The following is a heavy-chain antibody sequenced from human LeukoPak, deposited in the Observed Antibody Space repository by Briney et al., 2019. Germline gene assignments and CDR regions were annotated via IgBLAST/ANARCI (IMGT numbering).Heavy chain of an antibody. D-gene: IGHD3-22*01. CDR2: IYSGGST. CDR3: ATYSSLNRREFQF. J-gene: IGHJ1*01. V-gene: IGHV3-66*01. Sequence: GGSLRLSCAASGFTVSSNYMSWVRQAPGKGLEWVSVIYSGGSTYYADSVKGRFTISRDNSKNTLYLQMNSLRAEDTAVYYCATYSSLNRREFQFWGQGTLLTVSS. CDR1: GFTVSSNY.